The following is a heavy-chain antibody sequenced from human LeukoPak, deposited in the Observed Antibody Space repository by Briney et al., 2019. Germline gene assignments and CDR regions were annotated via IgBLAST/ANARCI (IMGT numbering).Heavy chain of an antibody. CDR1: GYTFTGYY. D-gene: IGHD3-22*01. V-gene: IGHV1-2*02. Sequence: ASVKVSCKASGYTFTGYYMHWVRQAPGQGLEWMGWINPNSGGTNYAQKFQGRDTMTRDTSISTAYMELSRLRSDDTAVYYCAREGHYYDSSGYYLHTWGQGTLVTVSS. CDR3: AREGHYYDSSGYYLHT. J-gene: IGHJ5*02. CDR2: INPNSGGT.